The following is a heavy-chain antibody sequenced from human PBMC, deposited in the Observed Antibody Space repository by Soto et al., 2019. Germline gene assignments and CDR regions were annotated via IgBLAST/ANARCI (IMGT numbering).Heavy chain of an antibody. Sequence: QVRLQESGPGLVKPSETLFLTCTVSGGSVSICSHYWSWIRQPPGKGLEWIAYIDHSGSTDYTPSLQSRVSISVDLSKKQFSLRLDSVTAADTAVYYCASDRHDDLNPCDALEFWGPGTIVTVSS. J-gene: IGHJ3*01. CDR3: ASDRHDDLNPCDALEF. CDR2: IDHSGST. V-gene: IGHV4-61*01. CDR1: GGSVSICSHY. D-gene: IGHD3-3*01.